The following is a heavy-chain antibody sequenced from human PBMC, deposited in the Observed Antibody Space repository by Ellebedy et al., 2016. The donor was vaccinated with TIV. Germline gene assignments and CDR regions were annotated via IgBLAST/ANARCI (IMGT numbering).Heavy chain of an antibody. D-gene: IGHD3-22*01. CDR3: ARGVTMIASPSGDY. CDR1: GGSFSGYY. V-gene: IGHV4-34*01. CDR2: INHSGST. Sequence: SETLSLTXAVYGGSFSGYYWSWIRQPPGKGLEWIGEINHSGSTNYNPSLKSRVTISVDTSKNQFSLKLSSVTAADTAVYYCARGVTMIASPSGDYWGQGTLVTVSS. J-gene: IGHJ4*02.